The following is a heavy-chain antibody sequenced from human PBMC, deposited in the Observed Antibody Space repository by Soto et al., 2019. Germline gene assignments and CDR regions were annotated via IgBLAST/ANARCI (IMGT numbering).Heavy chain of an antibody. J-gene: IGHJ4*02. V-gene: IGHV3-23*01. D-gene: IGHD6-13*01. Sequence: EVQLLESGGGLVQPGGSLRLSCASSGFTFSNYAVTWVRQAPGKGLEWVSTSSGSGGSTYYAYSVKGRFTISRDNSKNTMYLQMNSLSAEDTAVYYCAKDQGSSWYEIDYWGQGTLVTVSS. CDR3: AKDQGSSWYEIDY. CDR2: SSGSGGST. CDR1: GFTFSNYA.